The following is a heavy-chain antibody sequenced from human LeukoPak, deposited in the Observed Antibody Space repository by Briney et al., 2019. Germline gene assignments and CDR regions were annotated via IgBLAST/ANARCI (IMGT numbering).Heavy chain of an antibody. CDR3: ARSVVVVAATHLYYYYYYMDV. Sequence: GGSLRLSCAASGFTFSSYWMSWVRQAPGKGLEWVANIKQDGSEKYYADSVKGRFTISRDNAKNSLYLQMNSLRAEDTAVYYCARSVVVVAATHLYYYYYYMDVWGKGTTVTVSS. D-gene: IGHD2-15*01. J-gene: IGHJ6*03. CDR1: GFTFSSYW. CDR2: IKQDGSEK. V-gene: IGHV3-7*01.